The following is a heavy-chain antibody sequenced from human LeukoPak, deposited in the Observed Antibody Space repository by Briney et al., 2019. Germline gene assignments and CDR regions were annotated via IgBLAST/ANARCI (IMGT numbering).Heavy chain of an antibody. CDR2: INPSGGST. Sequence: ASVKVSCKASGYAFTSYYMHWVRQAPGQGLEWMGIINPSGGSTSYAQKFQGRVTMTRDTSTSTVYMELSSLRSEDTAVYYCARDAVLIVVVTGAFDIWGQGTMVTVSS. V-gene: IGHV1-46*01. CDR1: GYAFTSYY. J-gene: IGHJ3*02. D-gene: IGHD3-22*01. CDR3: ARDAVLIVVVTGAFDI.